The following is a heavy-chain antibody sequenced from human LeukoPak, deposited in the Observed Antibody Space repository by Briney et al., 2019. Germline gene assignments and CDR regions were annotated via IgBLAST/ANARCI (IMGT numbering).Heavy chain of an antibody. CDR3: ASDNWNYRKQARAFDI. CDR1: GGSISSSTYY. D-gene: IGHD1-7*01. CDR2: IYYSGSTYT. J-gene: IGHJ3*02. Sequence: SETLSLTCSVSGGSISSSTYYWGWIRQPPGKGLEWIGSIYYSGSTYTYYNPSLKSRVTISVDTSKNQFSLKLSSMTAADTAVYYCASDNWNYRKQARAFDIWGQGTMVTVSS. V-gene: IGHV4-39*07.